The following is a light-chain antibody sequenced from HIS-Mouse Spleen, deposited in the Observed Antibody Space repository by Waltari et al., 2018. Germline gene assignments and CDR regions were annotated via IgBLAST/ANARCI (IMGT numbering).Light chain of an antibody. CDR2: KDS. V-gene: IGLV3-27*01. Sequence: SYELTQPSSVSVSPGQTARITCSGDVLAKKKYARWFQQTPGQAPALVIYKDSERPSGIPERFAGSSSGTTVTLTISGGQVEDEADYYCYSSADNNWVFGGGTKLTVL. J-gene: IGLJ3*02. CDR3: YSSADNNWV. CDR1: VLAKKKY.